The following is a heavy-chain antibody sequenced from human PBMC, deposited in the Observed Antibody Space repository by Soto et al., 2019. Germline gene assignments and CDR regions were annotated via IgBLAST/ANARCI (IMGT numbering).Heavy chain of an antibody. CDR1: GFTFSTYS. CDR2: ISSSGTYI. D-gene: IGHD2-2*01. V-gene: IGHV3-21*01. Sequence: VGSLRLSCVASGFTFSTYSMNWVRQAPGKGLEWVSSISSSGTYIHYADSLKGRFTISRDNAKNSLYLQMISLRAEDTAVYYCARDPSDCSSTSCWGYYALDVWGQGTTVTVSS. CDR3: ARDPSDCSSTSCWGYYALDV. J-gene: IGHJ6*02.